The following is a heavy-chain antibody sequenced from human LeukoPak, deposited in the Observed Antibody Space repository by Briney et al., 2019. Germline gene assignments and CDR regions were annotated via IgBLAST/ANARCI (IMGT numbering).Heavy chain of an antibody. J-gene: IGHJ6*03. Sequence: GGSLRLSCAASGFTFSSYWMNWVRQAPGKGLEWVSSITSSSSYIYYADSVKGRFTISRDNAKSSLYLQMNSLRDEDTAVYYCARDPYSGNYGDYYYYYMDVWGKGTTVTISS. D-gene: IGHD1-26*01. CDR1: GFTFSSYW. CDR2: ITSSSSYI. CDR3: ARDPYSGNYGDYYYYYMDV. V-gene: IGHV3-21*01.